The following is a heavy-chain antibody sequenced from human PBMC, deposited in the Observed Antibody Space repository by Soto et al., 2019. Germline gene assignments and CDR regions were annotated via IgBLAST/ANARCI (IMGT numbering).Heavy chain of an antibody. J-gene: IGHJ4*02. Sequence: SETLSLTCSVSGVTMSYGGYSWDWIRQPPGKGLEWIGSMYYSGATYHNPSLQSRVTISVDTSKNQFSLHLSSVTAADTADYYCARHAAYDSVWGKSDGSDYWGQGTLVTVS. V-gene: IGHV4-39*01. CDR2: MYYSGAT. CDR1: GVTMSYGGYS. CDR3: ARHAAYDSVWGKSDGSDY. D-gene: IGHD3-16*01.